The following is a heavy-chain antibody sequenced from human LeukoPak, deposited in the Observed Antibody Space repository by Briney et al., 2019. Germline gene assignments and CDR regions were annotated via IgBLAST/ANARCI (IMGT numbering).Heavy chain of an antibody. D-gene: IGHD4-23*01. V-gene: IGHV4-61*02. J-gene: IGHJ2*01. CDR3: ARDYGGNSRKNWYFDL. CDR1: GGSISSGTYY. Sequence: PSETLSPTCTVSGGSISSGTYYWSWIRQPAGKGLEWIGRIYTSGSTNYNPSLKSRVTISVDTSKNQFSLKLNSVTAADTAVYYCARDYGGNSRKNWYFDLWGRGTLVTVSS. CDR2: IYTSGST.